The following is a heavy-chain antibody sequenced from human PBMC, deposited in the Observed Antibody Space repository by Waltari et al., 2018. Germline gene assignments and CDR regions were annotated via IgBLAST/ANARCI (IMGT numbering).Heavy chain of an antibody. D-gene: IGHD6-19*01. J-gene: IGHJ4*02. V-gene: IGHV4-34*01. Sequence: QVQLQQWGAGLLKPSETLSLTCAVYGGSFSGYYWRWIRQPPGKGLEWIGEINHSGSTNYNPSLKSRVTISVDTSKNQFSLKLSSVTAADAAVYYCARGIPISWWLVLGAPFDYWGQGTLVTVSS. CDR1: GGSFSGYY. CDR3: ARGIPISWWLVLGAPFDY. CDR2: INHSGST.